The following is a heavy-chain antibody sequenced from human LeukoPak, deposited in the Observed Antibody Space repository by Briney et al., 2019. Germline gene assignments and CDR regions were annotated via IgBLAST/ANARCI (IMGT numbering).Heavy chain of an antibody. V-gene: IGHV3-7*04. J-gene: IGHJ3*02. Sequence: GSLTLSCAASGFTVSNYWLSWVRHAPRQGMEWVANIKQDGSVRYYVGSVKGRFTISRDNAKNSLYLQMNSLIAEDTAVYYCAGFDAIDIWSQGTMVTVSS. CDR2: IKQDGSVR. CDR3: AGFDAIDI. CDR1: GFTVSNYW.